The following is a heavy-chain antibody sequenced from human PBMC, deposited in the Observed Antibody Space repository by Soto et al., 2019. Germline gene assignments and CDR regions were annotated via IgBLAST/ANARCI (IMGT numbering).Heavy chain of an antibody. CDR1: GYTSSSYA. V-gene: IGHV1-3*01. J-gene: IGHJ4*02. D-gene: IGHD3-16*02. Sequence: QVQLVQSGAEVRKPVASVKVSCKASGYTSSSYAMHWVPQAPGQSFEWVGWINAATGNTTYPEKFQGRVTITRDTSATTGYMELSSLRSEDTAVYYCASGDFVWGSYLTWGQGTLVTVSS. CDR2: INAATGNT. CDR3: ASGDFVWGSYLT.